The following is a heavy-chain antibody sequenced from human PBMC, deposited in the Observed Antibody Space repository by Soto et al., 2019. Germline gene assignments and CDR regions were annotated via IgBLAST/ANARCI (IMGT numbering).Heavy chain of an antibody. CDR1: GYSYTSYW. J-gene: IGHJ3*02. D-gene: IGHD2-21*02. V-gene: IGHV5-10-1*01. CDR2: IDPSDSYT. CDR3: SRQAYCGGDCYSDAFDI. Sequence: GAALKISCKGSGYSYTSYWISWVRQXTGKGLEWMGMIDPSDSYTNYSPSFQGHVTISADKSISTAYLQWSSLKASDTAMYYCSRQAYCGGDCYSDAFDIWGQGTMVTVSS.